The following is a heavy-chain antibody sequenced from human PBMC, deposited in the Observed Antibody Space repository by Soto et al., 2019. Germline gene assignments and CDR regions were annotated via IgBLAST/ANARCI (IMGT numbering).Heavy chain of an antibody. Sequence: QVQLVQSGAEVKKPGSSVKVSCKASGGTFSSYAISWVRQAPGQGLYWMGGIIPISGTANYAQKFQGRVTITADESTSTAYMELSRMRSEDTAVYYCARSQGSSTSLEIYYYYYYGMDVWGQGTTVTVSS. CDR1: GGTFSSYA. D-gene: IGHD2-2*01. CDR3: ARSQGSSTSLEIYYYYYYGMDV. CDR2: IIPISGTA. J-gene: IGHJ6*02. V-gene: IGHV1-69*01.